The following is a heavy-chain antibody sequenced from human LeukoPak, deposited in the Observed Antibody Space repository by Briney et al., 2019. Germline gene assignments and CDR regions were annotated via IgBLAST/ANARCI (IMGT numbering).Heavy chain of an antibody. CDR3: ARDTRPGIGSYYFDY. CDR2: IIPIFGTA. Sequence: ASVKVSCKASGGTFSSYATSWVRQAPAQGLEWMGGIIPIFGTANYAQKFQGRVTITADKSTSTAYMELSSLRSEDTAVYYCARDTRPGIGSYYFDYWGQGTLVTVSS. D-gene: IGHD6-6*01. J-gene: IGHJ4*02. CDR1: GGTFSSYA. V-gene: IGHV1-69*06.